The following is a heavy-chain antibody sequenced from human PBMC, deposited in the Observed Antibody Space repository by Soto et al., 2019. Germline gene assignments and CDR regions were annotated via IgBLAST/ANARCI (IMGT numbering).Heavy chain of an antibody. D-gene: IGHD6-6*01. CDR1: GYTFTGYY. V-gene: IGHV1-2*04. Sequence: ASVKVSCKASGYTFTGYYMHWVRQAPGQGLEWMGWINPNSGGTNYAQKFQGWVTMTRDTSISTAYMELSRLRSDDTAVYYCAIFLYSSSFSDVIDYCGQGSLVPVSS. CDR2: INPNSGGT. CDR3: AIFLYSSSFSDVIDY. J-gene: IGHJ4*02.